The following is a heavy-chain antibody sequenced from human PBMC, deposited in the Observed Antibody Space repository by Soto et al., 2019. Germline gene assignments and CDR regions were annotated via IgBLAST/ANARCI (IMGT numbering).Heavy chain of an antibody. J-gene: IGHJ5*02. V-gene: IGHV4-39*01. CDR1: GGSISSSSYY. Sequence: PSETLSLTCTVSGGSISSSSYYWGWIRQPPGKGLEWIGSIYYSGSTYYNPSLKSRVTISVDTSKNQFSLKLSSVTAADTAVYYCARLVLGSSGYYSYNWFAPGGQGPLATVPS. CDR3: ARLVLGSSGYYSYNWFAP. D-gene: IGHD3-22*01. CDR2: IYYSGST.